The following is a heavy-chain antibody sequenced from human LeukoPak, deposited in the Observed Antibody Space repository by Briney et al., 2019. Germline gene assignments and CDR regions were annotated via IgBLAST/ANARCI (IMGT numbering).Heavy chain of an antibody. CDR3: ARGGIAVAGLVY. J-gene: IGHJ4*02. D-gene: IGHD6-19*01. CDR2: INWNGGST. Sequence: GGSLRLSCAASGFTFDDYGMSWVRQAPGKGLEWVSGINWNGGSTGYTHSVKGRFTISRDNAKNSLYLQINSLRAEDTAVYYCARGGIAVAGLVYWGQGTLVTVSS. V-gene: IGHV3-20*04. CDR1: GFTFDDYG.